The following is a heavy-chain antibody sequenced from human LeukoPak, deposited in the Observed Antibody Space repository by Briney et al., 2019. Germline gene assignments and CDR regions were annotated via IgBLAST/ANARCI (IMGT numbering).Heavy chain of an antibody. D-gene: IGHD3-10*01. V-gene: IGHV3-48*01. J-gene: IGHJ4*02. CDR3: GRGSLVQYYGSETYRNRAGFDY. CDR1: GVTFSSYS. CDR2: ISSSSSAI. Sequence: GGSLRLSCAASGVTFSSYSMNWVREAPGQGLELVSYISSSSSAIYYADSVKGRFTISRDNAKNSLYLQVNSPRAEDSAVYYCGRGSLVQYYGSETYRNRAGFDYWGQGTRVTVPS.